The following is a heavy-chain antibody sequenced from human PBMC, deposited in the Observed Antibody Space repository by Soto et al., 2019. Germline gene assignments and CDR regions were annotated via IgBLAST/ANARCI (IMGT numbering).Heavy chain of an antibody. CDR1: GGSIRSGSHY. CDR3: AREGGDGIDY. J-gene: IGHJ4*02. D-gene: IGHD3-16*01. V-gene: IGHV4-31*03. Sequence: SETLSLTCTVSGGSIRSGSHYWSWIRQHPGKGLEWIGYIYYIGSTYYNPSLKSRITISISTSKNQFSLKLTSVTAADTAVYYCAREGGDGIDYWGQGTLVTVSS. CDR2: IYYIGST.